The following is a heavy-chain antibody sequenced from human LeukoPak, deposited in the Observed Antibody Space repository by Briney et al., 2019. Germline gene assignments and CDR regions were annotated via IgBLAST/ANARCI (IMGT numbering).Heavy chain of an antibody. V-gene: IGHV4-39*07. CDR3: ARGFILTGYYDGFDP. CDR2: IYYSGST. J-gene: IGHJ5*02. CDR1: GGSISSSSYY. Sequence: SETLSLTCTVSGGSISSSSYYWGWIRQPPGKGLEWIGSIYYSGSTYYNPSLKSRVTISVDTSKNQFSLKLSSVTAADTAVYYCARGFILTGYYDGFDPWGQGTLVTVSS. D-gene: IGHD3-9*01.